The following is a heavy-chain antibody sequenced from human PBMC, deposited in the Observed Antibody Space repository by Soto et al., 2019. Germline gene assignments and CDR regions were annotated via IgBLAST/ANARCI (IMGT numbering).Heavy chain of an antibody. CDR1: AFSFSNYA. Sequence: GGSLRLSCVGSAFSFSNYAMSWLRQTPGKGLEWISSVSAGGDDIHYAESVKGRFTISRDNSKATLFLQMNSVKADDTATYYCARGGSGWYPFDYWGQGTLVT. J-gene: IGHJ4*02. V-gene: IGHV3-23*01. D-gene: IGHD6-19*01. CDR3: ARGGSGWYPFDY. CDR2: VSAGGDDI.